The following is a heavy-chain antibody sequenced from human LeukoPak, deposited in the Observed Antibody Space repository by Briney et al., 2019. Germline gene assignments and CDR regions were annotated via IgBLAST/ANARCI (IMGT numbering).Heavy chain of an antibody. CDR1: GGSISSSSYY. D-gene: IGHD2-21*02. CDR2: IYYSGST. J-gene: IGHJ6*01. CDR3: AREGDPGGYYYYYGMDV. Sequence: PSETLSLTCTVSGGSISSSSYYWGWIRQPPGKGLEWIGYIYYSGSTNYNPSLKSRVTISVDTSKNQFSLKLSSVTAADTAVYYCAREGDPGGYYYYYGMDVWGQGTTVTVSS. V-gene: IGHV4-61*01.